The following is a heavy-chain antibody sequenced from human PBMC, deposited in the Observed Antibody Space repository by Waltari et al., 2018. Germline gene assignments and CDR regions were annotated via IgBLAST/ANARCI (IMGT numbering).Heavy chain of an antibody. CDR3: ARVEMATIDFHY. CDR2: ISSTSNYI. Sequence: EVQLVESWGGLVKPGGSLILSCAASGFTFSTYSLHWFRQAPGKGLEWVSTISSTSNYIYYAESVKGRFTISRDNAKNSLYLQMNSLRAEDTAVYFCARVEMATIDFHYWGQGTLVTVSS. J-gene: IGHJ4*02. CDR1: GFTFSTYS. V-gene: IGHV3-21*01. D-gene: IGHD5-12*01.